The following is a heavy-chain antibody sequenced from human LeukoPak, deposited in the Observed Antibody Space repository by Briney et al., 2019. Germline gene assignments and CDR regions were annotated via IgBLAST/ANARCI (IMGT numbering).Heavy chain of an antibody. Sequence: RASVKVSCKASGYTFTGYYMHWVRQAPGQGLEWMGWINPNSGGTNYAQKFQGRVTMTRDTSISTAYMELSRLRSDDTAVYYCARGGHSSPVSFDCWGQGTLVTVSS. J-gene: IGHJ4*02. CDR3: ARGGHSSPVSFDC. CDR2: INPNSGGT. D-gene: IGHD6-13*01. V-gene: IGHV1-2*02. CDR1: GYTFTGYY.